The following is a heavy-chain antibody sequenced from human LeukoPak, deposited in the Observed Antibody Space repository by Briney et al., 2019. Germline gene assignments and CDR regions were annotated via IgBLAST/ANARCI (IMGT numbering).Heavy chain of an antibody. Sequence: SETLSLTGTVSGGSISSYYWSWIRQPPGKGLEWIGYIYTSGSTNYNPSLKSRVTISVDTSKNQFSLKLSSVTAADTAVYYCARHTGGDYGDYVGWFGPWGQGTRVTVS. CDR1: GGSISSYY. J-gene: IGHJ5*02. V-gene: IGHV4-4*09. D-gene: IGHD4-17*01. CDR2: IYTSGST. CDR3: ARHTGGDYGDYVGWFGP.